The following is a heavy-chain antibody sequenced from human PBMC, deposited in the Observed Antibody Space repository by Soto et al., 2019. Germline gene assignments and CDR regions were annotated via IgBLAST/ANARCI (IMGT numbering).Heavy chain of an antibody. Sequence: QLQLQESGPGLVKPSETLSLTCTVSGGSISSSSYYWGWIRQPPGKGLEWIGGIYYSGSTYYNPSLKRRVTISVDTSNNQFTLKLSSGTAADPAVYCCARHAFTMIVEVITPGAFGIWGQGTMVTVS. CDR2: IYYSGST. V-gene: IGHV4-39*01. D-gene: IGHD3-22*01. CDR1: GGSISSSSYY. CDR3: ARHAFTMIVEVITPGAFGI. J-gene: IGHJ3*02.